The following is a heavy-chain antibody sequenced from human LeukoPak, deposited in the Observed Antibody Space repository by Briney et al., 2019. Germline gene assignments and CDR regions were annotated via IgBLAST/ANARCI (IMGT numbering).Heavy chain of an antibody. D-gene: IGHD6-13*01. V-gene: IGHV2-70*01. J-gene: IGHJ4*02. CDR1: GFSLSTSGMC. Sequence: SGPTLVNPTQTLTLTCTFSGFSLSTSGMCVSWIRQPPGKALEWLALIDWDDDKYYSTSLKTRLTISKDTSKNQVVRTMTNMDPVDTATYYCARIEEYSSSWYYFDYWGQGTLVTVSS. CDR3: ARIEEYSSSWYYFDY. CDR2: IDWDDDK.